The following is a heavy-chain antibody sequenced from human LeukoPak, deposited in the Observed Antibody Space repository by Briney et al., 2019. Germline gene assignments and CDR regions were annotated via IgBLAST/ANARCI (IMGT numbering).Heavy chain of an antibody. J-gene: IGHJ4*02. CDR1: GGSFSGYY. CDR2: INHSGST. Sequence: SETLSLTCAVYGGSFSGYYWSWIRQPPGKGLEWIGEINHSGSTNYNPSLKSRVTISVDTSKNQFSLKLSSVTAADTAVYYCARRGYYYDSSGLGYWGQGTLVTVSS. V-gene: IGHV4-34*01. CDR3: ARRGYYYDSSGLGY. D-gene: IGHD3-22*01.